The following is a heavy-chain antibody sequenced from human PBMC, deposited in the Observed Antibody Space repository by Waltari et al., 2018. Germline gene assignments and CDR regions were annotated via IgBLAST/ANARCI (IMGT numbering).Heavy chain of an antibody. CDR2: IYSSGST. CDR1: GFSISSLS. V-gene: IGHV4-59*01. Sequence: QVQLQESGPGLVKPSETLSLTCTVSGFSISSLSWSWIRQPPGKGLEWIGYIYSSGSTYYNPSLQSRVTISVDTSKSHVSLTLTSVTAADTAVYYCARVRYSGNYYYFDSWGRGTLVTVSS. CDR3: ARVRYSGNYYYFDS. D-gene: IGHD1-26*01. J-gene: IGHJ4*02.